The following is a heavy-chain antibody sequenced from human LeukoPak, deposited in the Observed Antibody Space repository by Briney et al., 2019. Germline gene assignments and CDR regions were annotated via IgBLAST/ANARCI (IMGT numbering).Heavy chain of an antibody. V-gene: IGHV4-59*12. CDR2: IYYSGST. J-gene: IGHJ6*03. CDR1: GGSISRYY. D-gene: IGHD6-13*01. CDR3: ARAKSSWYASGYYYYYMDV. Sequence: SETLSLTCSVSGGSISRYYWSWIRQPPGKGLEWIGYIYYSGSTNYNPSLKSRVTISVDTSKNQFSLKLSSVTAADTAVYYCARAKSSWYASGYYYYYMDVWGKGTTVTVSS.